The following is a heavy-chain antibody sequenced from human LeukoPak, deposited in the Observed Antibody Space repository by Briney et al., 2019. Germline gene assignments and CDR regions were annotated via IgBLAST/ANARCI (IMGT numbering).Heavy chain of an antibody. J-gene: IGHJ4*02. CDR3: ARKGVGGELGGFDY. D-gene: IGHD3-16*01. CDR1: GFTFSGYW. CDR2: LNRNGDIT. Sequence: GGSLRLSCAASGFTFSGYWMHWVRQAPGKGLEWVSGLNRNGDITGYADSVKGRFIISRDNAKNSLYLQMNSLRAEDTALYHCARKGVGGELGGFDYWGQGTLVTVSS. V-gene: IGHV3-20*01.